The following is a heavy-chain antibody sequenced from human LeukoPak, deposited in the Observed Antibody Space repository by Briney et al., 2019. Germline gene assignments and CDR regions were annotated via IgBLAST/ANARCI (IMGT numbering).Heavy chain of an antibody. J-gene: IGHJ4*02. CDR3: ARRSGLGELSLDY. CDR1: GGSISSYY. V-gene: IGHV4-59*01. CDR2: IYYSGST. Sequence: SETLSLTCTVSGGSISSYYWSWIRQPPGKGLEWIGYIYYSGSTNYNPSLKSRVTISVDTSKNQFSLKLSSVTAADTAVYYCARRSGLGELSLDYWGQGTLVTVSS. D-gene: IGHD3-16*02.